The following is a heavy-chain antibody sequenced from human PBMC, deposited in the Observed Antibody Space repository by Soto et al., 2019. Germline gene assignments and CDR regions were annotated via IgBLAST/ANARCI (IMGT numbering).Heavy chain of an antibody. V-gene: IGHV1-18*01. J-gene: IGHJ4*02. Sequence: ASVTGSCTASGYTFTSDGISWVRQAPGQGLEWMGWISAYNGNTNYAQKLQGRVTMTTDTSTSTAYMELRSLRSDDTAVYYCARDRPEGATWFDYWGQGALVTVSS. D-gene: IGHD1-26*01. CDR1: GYTFTSDG. CDR3: ARDRPEGATWFDY. CDR2: ISAYNGNT.